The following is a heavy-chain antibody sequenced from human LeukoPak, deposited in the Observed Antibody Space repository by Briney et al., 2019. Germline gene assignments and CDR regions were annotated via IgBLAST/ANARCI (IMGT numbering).Heavy chain of an antibody. Sequence: SETLSLTCAVCVGSFSNYHWTWIRQPPGKGLEWIGEINHSGSTNCNPSLKSRVTISVDTSKNQFSLKLSSVTAADTAVYYCARRWFGQLPDAFDIWGQGTMVTVSS. D-gene: IGHD3-10*01. J-gene: IGHJ3*02. CDR1: VGSFSNYH. V-gene: IGHV4-34*01. CDR2: INHSGST. CDR3: ARRWFGQLPDAFDI.